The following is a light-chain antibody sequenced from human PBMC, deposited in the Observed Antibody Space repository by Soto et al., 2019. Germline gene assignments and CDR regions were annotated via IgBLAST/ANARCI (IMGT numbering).Light chain of an antibody. Sequence: DIVMTQSPLSLPVTPGEPASISCRSSQSLLGTNGHNYLDWYLQKPGKPPKVLIYGASNLQSGVPPRFSGSGSGTDFTLAISSLQPEDSATYYCLQDINYPWTFGQGTKVDIK. V-gene: IGKV2-28*01. CDR3: LQDINYPWT. CDR1: QSLLGTNGHNY. J-gene: IGKJ1*01. CDR2: GAS.